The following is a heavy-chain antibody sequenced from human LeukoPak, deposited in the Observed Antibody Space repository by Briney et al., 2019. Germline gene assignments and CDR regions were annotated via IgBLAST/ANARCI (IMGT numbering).Heavy chain of an antibody. V-gene: IGHV4-4*07. Sequence: SETLSLTCSVSGGSINSYYWTWIRQLAGKGLEWIGRIYSSGSTNYNPSLKGRVTMSLDTCKNQFSLKLTSVTAADTAVYYCARDASGWSGDYFDYWGQGILVTVSS. D-gene: IGHD6-19*01. CDR3: ARDASGWSGDYFDY. CDR1: GGSINSYY. CDR2: IYSSGST. J-gene: IGHJ4*02.